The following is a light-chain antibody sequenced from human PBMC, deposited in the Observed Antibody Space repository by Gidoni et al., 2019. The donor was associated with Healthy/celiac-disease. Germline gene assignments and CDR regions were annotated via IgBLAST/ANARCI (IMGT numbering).Light chain of an antibody. CDR3: RQYNSYSLRYT. Sequence: DIQMTLSPSTLSPSVGDRVNITCRASQSLSSWLAWYQQIPGKAPKLLIYKASSLESGVPSRCSGSGSGTEFTLTISSLQPDDFATYYCRQYNSYSLRYTFGQGTKLEIK. J-gene: IGKJ2*01. V-gene: IGKV1-5*03. CDR1: QSLSSW. CDR2: KAS.